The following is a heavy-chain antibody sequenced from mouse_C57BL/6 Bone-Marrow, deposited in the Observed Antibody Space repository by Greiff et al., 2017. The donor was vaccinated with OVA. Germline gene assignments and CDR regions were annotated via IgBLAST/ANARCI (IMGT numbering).Heavy chain of an antibody. J-gene: IGHJ4*01. Sequence: EVKLVESGEGLVKPGGSLKLSCAASGFTFSSYAMSWVRQTPEKRLEWVAYISSGGDYIYYADTVKGRFTISRDNARNTLSLQMSSLKSEDTAMYYCTRDCYYDYDPSYYAMDYWGQGTSVTVSS. CDR2: ISSGGDYI. CDR3: TRDCYYDYDPSYYAMDY. D-gene: IGHD2-4*01. CDR1: GFTFSSYA. V-gene: IGHV5-9-1*02.